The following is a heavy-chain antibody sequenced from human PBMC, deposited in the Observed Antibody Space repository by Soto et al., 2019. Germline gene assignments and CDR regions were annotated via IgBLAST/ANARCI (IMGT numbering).Heavy chain of an antibody. V-gene: IGHV3-7*03. CDR3: TRKRFGMDV. Sequence: GESLKISCAASGISTSSYWMSWVRQAPGKGLEWVANIKEDGSEKDYVDPVKGRFTITRDNAKNSLYLQMNNLRAEDTAVYFCTRKRFGMDVWGQGTTVTVSS. CDR2: IKEDGSEK. J-gene: IGHJ6*02. CDR1: GISTSSYW.